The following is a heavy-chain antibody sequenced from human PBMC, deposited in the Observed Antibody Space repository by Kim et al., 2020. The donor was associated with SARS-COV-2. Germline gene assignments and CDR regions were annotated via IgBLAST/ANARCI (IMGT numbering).Heavy chain of an antibody. CDR2: IKSKTDGGTT. CDR3: TTGPYYYGSGSTYGMDV. Sequence: GGSLRLSCAASGFTFSNAWMSWVRQAPGKGLEWVGRIKSKTDGGTTDYAAPVKGRFTISRDDSKNTLYLQMNSLKTEDTAVYYCTTGPYYYGSGSTYGMDVWGQGTTVTVSS. V-gene: IGHV3-15*01. J-gene: IGHJ6*02. CDR1: GFTFSNAW. D-gene: IGHD3-10*01.